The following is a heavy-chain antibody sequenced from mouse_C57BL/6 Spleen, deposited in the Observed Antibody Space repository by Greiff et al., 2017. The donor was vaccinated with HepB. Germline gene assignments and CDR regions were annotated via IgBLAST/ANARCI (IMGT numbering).Heavy chain of an antibody. D-gene: IGHD1-1*01. CDR1: GFTFSDYG. CDR3: ASPHYYGSTYFDV. J-gene: IGHJ1*03. V-gene: IGHV5-17*01. Sequence: DVKLVESGGGLVKPGGSLKLSCAASGFTFSDYGMHWVRQAPEKGLEWVAYISSGSSTIYYADTVKGRVTIARDNAKNTLFLQMTSLRSEDTAMYYCASPHYYGSTYFDVWGTGTTVTVSS. CDR2: ISSGSSTI.